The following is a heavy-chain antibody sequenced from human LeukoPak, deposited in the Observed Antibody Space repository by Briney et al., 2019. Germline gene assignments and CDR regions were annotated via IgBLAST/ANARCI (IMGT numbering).Heavy chain of an antibody. V-gene: IGHV1-2*02. J-gene: IGHJ4*02. CDR3: ARGGWELLRTSFDY. CDR2: IKSNRGGT. CDR1: GYTYTGHY. Sequence: ASVQDSCKASGYTYTGHYMHWVRQAPGQGLQWMGWIKSNRGGTSHAQKFQGRVTMTRDTSISTAYMDLRRLTSDDTAVYYCARGGWELLRTSFDYWGQGTLVTVSS. D-gene: IGHD1-26*01.